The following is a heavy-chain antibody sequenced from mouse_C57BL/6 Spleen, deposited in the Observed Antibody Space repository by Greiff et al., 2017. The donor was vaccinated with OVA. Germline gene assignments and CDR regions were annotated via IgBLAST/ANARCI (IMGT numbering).Heavy chain of an antibody. V-gene: IGHV7-3*01. CDR2: IRNKANGYTT. D-gene: IGHD1-1*01. Sequence: EVQLMESGGGLVQPGGSLSLSCAASGFTFTDYYMSWVRQPPGKALEWLGFIRNKANGYTTEYSASVKGRFTISRDNSQSILYLQINALRAEDSTTYYCARYGLNTTVVATSWYCDVWGTGTTVTVSS. CDR3: ARYGLNTTVVATSWYCDV. CDR1: GFTFTDYY. J-gene: IGHJ1*03.